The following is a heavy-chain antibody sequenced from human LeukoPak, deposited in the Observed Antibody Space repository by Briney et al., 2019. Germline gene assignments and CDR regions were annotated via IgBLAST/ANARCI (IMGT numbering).Heavy chain of an antibody. J-gene: IGHJ6*02. CDR3: AATLTVTAGSTYYGMDV. CDR2: TVVGSGHT. V-gene: IGHV1-58*01. Sequence: ASVKVSCKASGFSFATSAVQWVRQARGQRLEWIGWTVVGSGHTNYAQKFQGTVTISRDMSTNTAYLGLTSLRSEDTAVYYCAATLTVTAGSTYYGMDVWGQGTTITVSS. CDR1: GFSFATSA. D-gene: IGHD4-17*01.